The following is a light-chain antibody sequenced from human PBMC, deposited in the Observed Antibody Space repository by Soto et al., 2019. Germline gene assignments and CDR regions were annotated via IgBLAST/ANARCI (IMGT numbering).Light chain of an antibody. Sequence: QSVLTQPPSVSGAPGQRVTISCTGSSSNIGAGYDVHWYQQLPGTAPKLLIYGNSIRPSGVPDRFSGSKSGTSASLAITGLRAEDEADYYCQSYDSSLSVVFGGVTKLTVL. CDR1: SSNIGAGYD. J-gene: IGLJ2*01. CDR2: GNS. CDR3: QSYDSSLSVV. V-gene: IGLV1-40*01.